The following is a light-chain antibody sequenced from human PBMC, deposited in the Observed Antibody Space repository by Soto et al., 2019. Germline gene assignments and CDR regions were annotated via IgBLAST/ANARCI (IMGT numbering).Light chain of an antibody. V-gene: IGKV3-20*01. Sequence: EIVLTQSPGTLSLSPGERATLSCRASQSVSRSYLAWYQQKPCQAPRLLIYGASSRATGIPDRFSGSGSGTDVTLTISRLEPEDFAVYYCQQYGSSPPLTFGGGTKVEIK. J-gene: IGKJ4*01. CDR3: QQYGSSPPLT. CDR1: QSVSRSY. CDR2: GAS.